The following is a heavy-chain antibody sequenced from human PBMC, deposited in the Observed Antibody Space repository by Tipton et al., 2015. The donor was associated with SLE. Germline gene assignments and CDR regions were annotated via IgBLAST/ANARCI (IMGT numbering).Heavy chain of an antibody. CDR2: IYYSGTT. CDR3: ARKTFGDNFFDI. V-gene: IGHV4-39*01. Sequence: TLSLTCTVSGGSLRISKNYWGWIRQPPGKGLEWIGQIYYSGTTHYNPSLKSRVTISIDTSINQFSLKMRSVTAADTALYYCARKTFGDNFFDIWGRGALVTVSS. D-gene: IGHD4-23*01. J-gene: IGHJ2*01. CDR1: GGSLRISKNY.